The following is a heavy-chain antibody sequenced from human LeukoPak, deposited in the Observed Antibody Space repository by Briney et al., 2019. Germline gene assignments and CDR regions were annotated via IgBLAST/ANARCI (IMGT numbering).Heavy chain of an antibody. Sequence: SETLSLTCTVSGGSISSSRWWSWVRQPPGKGLEWIGEIYHSGSTNYNPSLKSRVTISLDTSRNQFSLKLTSVTAADTAVYYCAKSNGYGLVDIWGQGTMVTVSS. CDR1: GGSISSSRW. D-gene: IGHD3-10*01. CDR3: AKSNGYGLVDI. V-gene: IGHV4-4*02. CDR2: IYHSGST. J-gene: IGHJ3*02.